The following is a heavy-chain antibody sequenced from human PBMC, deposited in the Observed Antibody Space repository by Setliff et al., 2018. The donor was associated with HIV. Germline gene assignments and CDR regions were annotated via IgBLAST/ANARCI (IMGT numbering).Heavy chain of an antibody. V-gene: IGHV1-18*01. D-gene: IGHD3-22*01. J-gene: IGHJ6*03. CDR2: ISTHNHNT. Sequence: ASVKVSCKASGYTFTSYGFTWVRQAPGQGLEWMGWISTHNHNTNYAQKFQGRVTMTRDTSISTAYMELNNLKFEDTAVYYCARARRDSYDRGRRNHYYIDVWGKGTTVTVSS. CDR1: GYTFTSYG. CDR3: ARARRDSYDRGRRNHYYIDV.